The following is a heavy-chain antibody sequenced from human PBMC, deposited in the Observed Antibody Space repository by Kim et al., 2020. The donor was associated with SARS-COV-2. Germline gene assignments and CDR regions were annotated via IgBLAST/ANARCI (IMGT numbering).Heavy chain of an antibody. CDR3: ARVVRDGYMGSLDY. V-gene: IGHV4-59*13. Sequence: SETLSLTCTVSGGSISSYYWSWIRQPPGKGLEWIGYIYYSGSTNYNPSLKSRVTISVDTSKNQFSLKLNSVTAADTAVDYCARVVRDGYMGSLDYWGQGT. D-gene: IGHD5-12*01. CDR1: GGSISSYY. J-gene: IGHJ4*02. CDR2: IYYSGST.